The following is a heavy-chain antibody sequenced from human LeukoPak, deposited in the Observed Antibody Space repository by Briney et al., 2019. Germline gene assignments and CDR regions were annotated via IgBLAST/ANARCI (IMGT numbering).Heavy chain of an antibody. V-gene: IGHV1-69*05. CDR3: TRGPPNWGYDY. Sequence: SVKVSCKASGGTFSSYAISWVRQAPGQGLEWMGGIIPIFGTANYAQKFQGRVTMTRSTSMSTAYMELSSLKSEDTAVYYCTRGPPNWGYDYWGQGTLVTVSS. CDR1: GGTFSSYA. D-gene: IGHD7-27*01. CDR2: IIPIFGTA. J-gene: IGHJ4*02.